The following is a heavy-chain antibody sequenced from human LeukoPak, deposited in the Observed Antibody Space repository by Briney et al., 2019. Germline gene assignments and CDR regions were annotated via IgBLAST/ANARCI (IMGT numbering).Heavy chain of an antibody. D-gene: IGHD5-18*01. Sequence: GGSLRLSCAASGFTFSSYAMSWVRQAPGKGLEWVSTIRGSGGSTYYADSVKGRFTISRDNSKNTLYLQMNSLRAEDTAVYYCAKDPGIQLWPYWFDYWGQGTLVTVSS. CDR3: AKDPGIQLWPYWFDY. CDR2: IRGSGGST. J-gene: IGHJ4*02. CDR1: GFTFSSYA. V-gene: IGHV3-23*01.